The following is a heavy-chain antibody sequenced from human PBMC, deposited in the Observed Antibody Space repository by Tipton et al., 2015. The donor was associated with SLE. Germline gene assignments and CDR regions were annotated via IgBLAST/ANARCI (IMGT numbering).Heavy chain of an antibody. J-gene: IGHJ3*02. Sequence: LRLSCTVSGGSISSGGYYWSWIRQHPGKGLEWIGYIYHSGSTYYNPSLKSRVTISVDTSKNQFSLKLSSVTAADTAVYYCAREEENDFWSGGDAFDIWGQGTMVTVSS. CDR2: IYHSGST. CDR1: GGSISSGGYY. D-gene: IGHD3-3*01. V-gene: IGHV4-31*02. CDR3: AREEENDFWSGGDAFDI.